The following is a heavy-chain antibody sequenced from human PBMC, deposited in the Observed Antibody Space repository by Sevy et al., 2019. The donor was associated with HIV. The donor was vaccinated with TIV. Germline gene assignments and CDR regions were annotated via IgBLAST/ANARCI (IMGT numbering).Heavy chain of an antibody. D-gene: IGHD3-10*01. CDR2: ISDDGANT. J-gene: IGHJ6*02. CDR1: GFTFSTYS. Sequence: GGSLRLSCAASGFTFSTYSMHWVRQAPGKGPEWAAVISDDGANTYYADSVRGRFTISRDNLKNTLHLQMNSLRLDDTGVYYGARVEKLLWVGALVERSYQYALDVWGQGTTVTVSS. CDR3: ARVEKLLWVGALVERSYQYALDV. V-gene: IGHV3-30*07.